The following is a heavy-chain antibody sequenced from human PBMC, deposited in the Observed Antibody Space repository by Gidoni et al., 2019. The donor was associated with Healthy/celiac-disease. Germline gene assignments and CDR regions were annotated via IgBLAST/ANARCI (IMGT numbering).Heavy chain of an antibody. J-gene: IGHJ4*02. CDR2: SSWDGGST. V-gene: IGHV3-43*01. Sequence: EVQLVESGGVVVQPGGSLRLSCAASGFTFDDYTMHWVRQAPGKGLEWVSLSSWDGGSTYYADSVKGRFTISRDNSKNSLYLQMNSLRTEDTALYYCAKDTGDSSGYYDYWGQGTLVTVSS. CDR3: AKDTGDSSGYYDY. D-gene: IGHD3-22*01. CDR1: GFTFDDYT.